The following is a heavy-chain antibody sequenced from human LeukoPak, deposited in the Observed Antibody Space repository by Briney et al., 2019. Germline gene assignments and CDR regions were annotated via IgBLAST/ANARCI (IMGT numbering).Heavy chain of an antibody. CDR1: GGTFSSYA. CDR3: AREGLRSFKWFDP. J-gene: IGHJ5*02. Sequence: SVRVSCKASGGTFSSYAISWVRQAPGQGLEWMGRIIPIFGIANYGQKFQGRVTITADKSTSTAYMELSSLRSEDTAVYYCAREGLRSFKWFDPWGQGTLVTVSS. CDR2: IIPIFGIA. D-gene: IGHD4-17*01. V-gene: IGHV1-69*04.